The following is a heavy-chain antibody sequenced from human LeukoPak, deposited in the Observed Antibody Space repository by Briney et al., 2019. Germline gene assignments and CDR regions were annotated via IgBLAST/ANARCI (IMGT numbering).Heavy chain of an antibody. D-gene: IGHD3-3*01. J-gene: IGHJ4*02. V-gene: IGHV4-59*01. CDR3: ASSHPLGSNNDYYTPFDY. CDR2: MYYSGST. CDR1: GGSISSYY. Sequence: PSETLSLACTVSGGSISSYYWSWIRQPAGKGLEWIGYMYYSGSTNYNPSLKSRVTISVDTSKNQFSLKLSSVTAADTAVYYCASSHPLGSNNDYYTPFDYWGQGTLVTVSS.